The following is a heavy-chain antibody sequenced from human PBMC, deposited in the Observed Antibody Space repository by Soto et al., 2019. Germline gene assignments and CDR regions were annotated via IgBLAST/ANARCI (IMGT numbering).Heavy chain of an antibody. CDR1: GGSISSYY. CDR3: ARGTTSIAHDAFDI. Sequence: SETLSLTCTVSGGSISSYYWSWIRQPPGKGPEWIGYIYYSGSTNYNPSLKSRVTISVDTSKNQFSLKLSSVTAADTAVYYCARGTTSIAHDAFDIWGQGTMVTVSS. CDR2: IYYSGST. J-gene: IGHJ3*02. D-gene: IGHD6-6*01. V-gene: IGHV4-59*01.